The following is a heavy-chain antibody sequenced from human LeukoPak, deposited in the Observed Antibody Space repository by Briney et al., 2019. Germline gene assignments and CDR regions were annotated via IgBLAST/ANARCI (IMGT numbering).Heavy chain of an antibody. V-gene: IGHV4-59*01. J-gene: IGHJ4*02. D-gene: IGHD4-17*01. CDR3: AREGIGDYGIRYFDY. CDR1: GGSISSYY. CDR2: IYYSGST. Sequence: PSETLSLTCIVSGGSISSYYWSWIRQPPGKGLEWIGYIYYSGSTNYNPSLKSRVTISVDTSKNQFSLKLSSVTATDTAVYYCAREGIGDYGIRYFDYWGQGTLVTVSS.